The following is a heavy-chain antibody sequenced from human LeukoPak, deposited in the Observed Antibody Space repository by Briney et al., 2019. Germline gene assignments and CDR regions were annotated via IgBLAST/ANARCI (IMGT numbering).Heavy chain of an antibody. CDR1: GFTFSSYS. CDR3: ARDTTEYSSGYDAFDI. CDR2: ISSSSSYI. Sequence: GGSLRLSCAASGFTFSSYSMNWVRQAPGKGLEWVSSISSSSSYIYCADSVKGRFTISRDNAKNSLYLQMNSLRAEDTAVYYCARDTTEYSSGYDAFDIWGQGTMVTVSS. J-gene: IGHJ3*02. V-gene: IGHV3-21*01. D-gene: IGHD6-19*01.